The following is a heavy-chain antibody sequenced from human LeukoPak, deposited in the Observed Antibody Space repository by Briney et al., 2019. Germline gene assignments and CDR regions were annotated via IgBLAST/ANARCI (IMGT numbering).Heavy chain of an antibody. CDR2: IKPDGSDT. Sequence: GGSLRLSCAASEYTFSNYWMSWVRQLPGKGLEWVANIKPDGSDTNYVDSVRGRFTISRDTAKNSLYPQMNSLRVEDTAIYYCARETGYGSGLGDYWGQGTLVTVSS. CDR1: EYTFSNYW. CDR3: ARETGYGSGLGDY. J-gene: IGHJ4*02. D-gene: IGHD6-19*01. V-gene: IGHV3-7*01.